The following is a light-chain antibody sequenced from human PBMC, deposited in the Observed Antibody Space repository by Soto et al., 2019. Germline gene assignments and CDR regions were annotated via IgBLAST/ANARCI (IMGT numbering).Light chain of an antibody. J-gene: IGKJ5*01. Sequence: DIVMTQSPRSLPVTPGAPASISCRSSQSLRQSKGNNYLDWYLQKPGQSLQLLIYLGSTRASGATDRFIGSGSAKDLTLKISRVEAEDVGGYYGMQALQTPLTFGQATLLEIK. CDR3: MQALQTPLT. V-gene: IGKV2-28*01. CDR2: LGS. CDR1: QSLRQSKGNNY.